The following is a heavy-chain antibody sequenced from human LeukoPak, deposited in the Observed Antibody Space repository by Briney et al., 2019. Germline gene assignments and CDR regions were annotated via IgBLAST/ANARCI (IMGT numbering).Heavy chain of an antibody. V-gene: IGHV3-23*01. CDR3: AKDTGRDFDY. J-gene: IGHJ4*02. Sequence: GGSLRLSCAASGFTFSSYAMSWVRQAPGKGLEWVSAISGSGGSTYYADSVKGRFTISRDNSKNTLNLQMNSLRVEDTAVYYCAKDTGRDFDYWGQGTLVTVSS. CDR2: ISGSGGST. D-gene: IGHD3-10*01. CDR1: GFTFSSYA.